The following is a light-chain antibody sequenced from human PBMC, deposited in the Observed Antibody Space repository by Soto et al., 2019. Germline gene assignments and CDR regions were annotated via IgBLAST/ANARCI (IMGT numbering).Light chain of an antibody. CDR3: SSYAGSNNFVV. CDR1: SSHVGGYNY. Sequence: QSALTQPPSASGSPGQSVTISCTGTSSHVGGYNYVSWYQQHPGKAPKLMIYEVSKRPSGVPDRFSGSKSGNTASLTVSVLQVEDESDYYCSSYAGSNNFVVFGGGTKVSVL. CDR2: EVS. V-gene: IGLV2-8*01. J-gene: IGLJ2*01.